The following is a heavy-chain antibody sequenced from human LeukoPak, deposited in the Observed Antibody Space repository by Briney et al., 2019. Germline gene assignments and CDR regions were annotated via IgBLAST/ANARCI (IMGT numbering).Heavy chain of an antibody. CDR1: GFTFSSYG. CDR3: AKDMYYDSSGPVFDY. CDR2: ISGSGGST. Sequence: GGSLRLSCAASGFTFSSYGMSWVRQAPGKGLEWVSAISGSGGSTYYADSVKGRFTISRDNSKNTLYLQMNSLRAEDTAVYYCAKDMYYDSSGPVFDYWGQGTLVTVSS. D-gene: IGHD3-22*01. V-gene: IGHV3-23*01. J-gene: IGHJ4*02.